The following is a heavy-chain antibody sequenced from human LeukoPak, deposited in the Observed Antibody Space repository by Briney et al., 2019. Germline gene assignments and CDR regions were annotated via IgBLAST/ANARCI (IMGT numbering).Heavy chain of an antibody. D-gene: IGHD2-15*01. CDR1: GFTFSDYY. CDR2: ITNTGSTI. J-gene: IGHJ5*02. Sequence: GGSLRLSCVVSGFTFSDYYMSWIRQAPGKGLEWISYITNTGSTIKYADSVRGRFTISRDNAKNSLYLQLNSLRAEDTAVYYCARNLGYCSGENCYYFAPWGQGTLVTVSS. V-gene: IGHV3-11*04. CDR3: ARNLGYCSGENCYYFAP.